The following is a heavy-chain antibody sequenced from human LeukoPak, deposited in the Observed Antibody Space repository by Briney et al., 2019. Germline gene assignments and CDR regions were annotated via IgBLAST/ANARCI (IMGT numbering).Heavy chain of an antibody. CDR3: ARHRSGSYSTLDN. J-gene: IGHJ4*02. D-gene: IGHD1-26*01. Sequence: MGIIYPSDSDTRYSPSFQGQVTISADKSISTAYLQWSSLKASDSAMYYCARHRSGSYSTLDNWGQGTLVTVSS. V-gene: IGHV5-51*01. CDR2: IYPSDSDT.